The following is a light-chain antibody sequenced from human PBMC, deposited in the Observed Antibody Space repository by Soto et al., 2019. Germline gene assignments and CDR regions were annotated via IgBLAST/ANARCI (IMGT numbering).Light chain of an antibody. CDR1: KNDGGCYNY. J-gene: IGLJ1*01. V-gene: IGLV2-14*01. CDR2: EVS. Sequence: SPPTRPPSLPFAPGGTITIACTRTKNDGGCYNYVSVYLLQPATVPKLVIYEVSHRPSGISDRSSGSNSGNTASLTISGLQVEDEADYFCSSYTPSSPSGFGAGTKVTVL. CDR3: SSYTPSSPSG.